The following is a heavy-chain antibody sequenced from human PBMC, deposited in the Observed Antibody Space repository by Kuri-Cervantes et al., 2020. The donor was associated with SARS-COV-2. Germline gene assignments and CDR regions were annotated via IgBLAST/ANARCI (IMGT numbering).Heavy chain of an antibody. CDR2: ISDDGSNK. Sequence: GGSLRLSCAVSGFTFSNYAMHWVRQAPGKGLEWVAVISDDGSNKFYADSVKGRFTISRDNSKNTLYQQMNSLRAEDTAVYYYARGCAWELLCAFDFWGQGTLVTVSS. CDR1: GFTFSNYA. V-gene: IGHV3-30-3*01. D-gene: IGHD1-26*01. CDR3: ARGCAWELLCAFDF. J-gene: IGHJ3*01.